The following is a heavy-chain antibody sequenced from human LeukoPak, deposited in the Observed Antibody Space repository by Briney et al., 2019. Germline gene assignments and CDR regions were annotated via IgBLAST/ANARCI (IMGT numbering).Heavy chain of an antibody. J-gene: IGHJ4*02. CDR3: AEVQLGSGVDY. Sequence: PGGSLRLSCAASGFSFSSYAVSWVRQAPGRGLEWVSGISDGGSRTYYADSVKGRFTISRDDSKNTLYLQMNSLRAEDTAVYYCAEVQLGSGVDYWGQGTLVTVSS. CDR1: GFSFSSYA. D-gene: IGHD7-27*01. CDR2: ISDGGSRT. V-gene: IGHV3-23*01.